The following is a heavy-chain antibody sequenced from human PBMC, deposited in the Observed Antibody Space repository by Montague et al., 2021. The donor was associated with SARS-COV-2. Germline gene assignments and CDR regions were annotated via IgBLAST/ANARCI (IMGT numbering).Heavy chain of an antibody. V-gene: IGHV3-23*03. Sequence: SLRLSCAASGFTFSSYAMSWVRQAPGKGLEWVSVIYSGDSSTYYADPVKGRSTISRDNSKNTLYLQMNSLRAEDTAVYYCAKSRGIRYDSSGYCYPLDYWGQGTLVTVSS. CDR1: GFTFSSYA. CDR2: IYSGDSST. CDR3: AKSRGIRYDSSGYCYPLDY. D-gene: IGHD3-22*01. J-gene: IGHJ4*02.